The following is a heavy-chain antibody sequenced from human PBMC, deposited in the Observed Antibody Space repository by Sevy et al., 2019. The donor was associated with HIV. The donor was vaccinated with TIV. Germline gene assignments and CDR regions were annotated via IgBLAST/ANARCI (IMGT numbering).Heavy chain of an antibody. J-gene: IGHJ4*02. Sequence: GGSLRLSCAASGFTFSSYEMNWVRQAPGKGLEWVSYISSSGSTKKYADSVKGRFTISRDNARNSLYLQMNSLRAEDTAIYYCARDLPPSATTVAHFDCWGQGTLVTVSS. CDR1: GFTFSSYE. CDR2: ISSSGSTK. CDR3: ARDLPPSATTVAHFDC. V-gene: IGHV3-48*03. D-gene: IGHD4-17*01.